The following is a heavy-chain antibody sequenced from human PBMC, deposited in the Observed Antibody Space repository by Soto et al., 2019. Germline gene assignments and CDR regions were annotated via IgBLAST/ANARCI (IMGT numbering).Heavy chain of an antibody. V-gene: IGHV3-23*01. CDR3: AKGRVGATGCFAL. Sequence: EVQLLASGGGLVQPGGSLRLSCAASGFTFSRYAMSWVRQAPGKGLEWVSAIRGSGGSTYYADSVKGRFTISRDNSKNTLYLEMNSLRAEAPAVYYCAKGRVGATGCFALWGRGTLVTVSS. D-gene: IGHD1-26*01. CDR2: IRGSGGST. J-gene: IGHJ2*01. CDR1: GFTFSRYA.